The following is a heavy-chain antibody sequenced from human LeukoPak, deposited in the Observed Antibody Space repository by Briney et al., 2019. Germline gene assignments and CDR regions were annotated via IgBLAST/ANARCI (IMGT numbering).Heavy chain of an antibody. V-gene: IGHV1-18*01. Sequence: ASVKVSCKASGYTFTSYGISWVRQAPGQGLEWMGWISAYNGNTNYAQKLQGRVTMTTDTSTSIAYMELRSLRSDDTAVYYCAYCSSTSCSLDYWGQGTLVTVSS. CDR3: AYCSSTSCSLDY. J-gene: IGHJ4*02. CDR2: ISAYNGNT. D-gene: IGHD2-2*01. CDR1: GYTFTSYG.